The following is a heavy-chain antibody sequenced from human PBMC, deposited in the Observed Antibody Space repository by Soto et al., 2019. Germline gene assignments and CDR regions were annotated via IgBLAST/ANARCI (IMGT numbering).Heavy chain of an antibody. CDR1: GFSFSDDY. V-gene: IGHV3-72*01. CDR2: STARPNNYIT. CDR3: ALEGYARSCDS. Sequence: GVLRLSCDAPGFSFSDDYMGWVRQAPGKGLEWVARSTARPNNYITEYAASVKGRFTISRDDSGNPLYLQMNSLKTEDTAVYYCALEGYARSCDSWGPGTLVTV. J-gene: IGHJ5*01. D-gene: IGHD5-18*01.